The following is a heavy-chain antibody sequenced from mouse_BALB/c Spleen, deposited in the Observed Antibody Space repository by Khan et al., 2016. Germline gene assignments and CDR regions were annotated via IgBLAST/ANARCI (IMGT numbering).Heavy chain of an antibody. V-gene: IGHV14-3*02. Sequence: VQLQQPGEEGGKPGASVKLSCTASGFNIKDTYMHWMIQRPEQGLEWIGRIDPANDNTKYDPKFQGKATITADTSSNTAYLQLSSLTSEDTAVYYCARSYYDSWFVYWGQGTLVTVSA. CDR2: IDPANDNT. CDR1: GFNIKDTY. J-gene: IGHJ3*01. CDR3: ARSYYDSWFVY. D-gene: IGHD2-4*01.